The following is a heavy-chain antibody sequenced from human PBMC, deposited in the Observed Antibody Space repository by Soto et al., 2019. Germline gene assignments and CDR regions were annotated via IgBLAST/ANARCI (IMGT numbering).Heavy chain of an antibody. V-gene: IGHV2-26*01. Sequence: QVTLKESGPVLVKPTETLTLTCTASGFSLSNARMGVSWIRQPPGKALEWLAHIFSNDEKSYSTSLKSRLTISKDTSKSQVVLTMTNMDPVDTATYYCARVYYYDSSGYYYGPYYFDYWGQGTLVTVSS. CDR3: ARVYYYDSSGYYYGPYYFDY. D-gene: IGHD3-22*01. CDR2: IFSNDEK. J-gene: IGHJ4*02. CDR1: GFSLSNARMG.